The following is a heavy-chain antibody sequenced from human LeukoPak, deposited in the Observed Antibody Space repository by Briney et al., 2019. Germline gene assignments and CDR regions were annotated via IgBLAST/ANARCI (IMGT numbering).Heavy chain of an antibody. CDR2: IYYSGST. CDR3: ARTSVDCTNGVCPYYFDY. CDR1: GXSISSSYY. V-gene: IGHV4-39*01. D-gene: IGHD2-8*01. Sequence: PSETLSLTCTVSGXSISSSYYWGWIRQPPGKGLAWIGNIYYSGSTYYNPSLKSRVTISVDTSKNQFSLKLSSVTAADTAVYYCARTSVDCTNGVCPYYFDYWGQGTLVTVSS. J-gene: IGHJ4*02.